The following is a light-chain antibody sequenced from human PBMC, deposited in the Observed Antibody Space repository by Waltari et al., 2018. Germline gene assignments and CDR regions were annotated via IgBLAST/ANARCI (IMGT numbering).Light chain of an antibody. CDR2: KAS. CDR3: QQYNSYSRT. Sequence: DIQMTQSPSTLSASVGDRVTITCRASQSISSLLAWYQQKPGKAPKLLIYKASSLESGVPSRFSGSGSGTEFTLPISSLQPDDFATYYCQQYNSYSRTFGQGTKVEIK. V-gene: IGKV1-5*03. CDR1: QSISSL. J-gene: IGKJ1*01.